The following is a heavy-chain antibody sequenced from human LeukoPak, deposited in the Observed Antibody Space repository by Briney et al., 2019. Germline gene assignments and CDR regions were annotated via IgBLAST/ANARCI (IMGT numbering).Heavy chain of an antibody. J-gene: IGHJ4*02. Sequence: ASVKVSCKASGYTFTGYYMHWVRQAPGQGLEWMGWINPNSGGTNYAQKFQGRVTMTRDTSISTAYMELSRLRSDDTAVYYCARGAGTDYDFIRMATRFDYWGQGTLVTVSS. V-gene: IGHV1-2*02. CDR3: ARGAGTDYDFIRMATRFDY. CDR1: GYTFTGYY. D-gene: IGHD3-3*01. CDR2: INPNSGGT.